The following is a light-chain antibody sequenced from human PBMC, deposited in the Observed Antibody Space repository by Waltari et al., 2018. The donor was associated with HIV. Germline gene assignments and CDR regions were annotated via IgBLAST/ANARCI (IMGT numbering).Light chain of an antibody. J-gene: IGKJ4*01. CDR1: QSLFYSSDNKNY. Sequence: DIVMTQSPDSLAVSLGERATINCKSSQSLFYSSDNKNYLAWYQQKPGQPPKLLIYWASTRESGVPDRFSGSGSGTDFTLTINSLQAEDVAVYYCQQYYSTLALTFGGGTKVEIK. V-gene: IGKV4-1*01. CDR2: WAS. CDR3: QQYYSTLALT.